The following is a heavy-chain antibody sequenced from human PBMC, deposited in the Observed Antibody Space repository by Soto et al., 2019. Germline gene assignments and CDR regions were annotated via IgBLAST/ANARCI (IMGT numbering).Heavy chain of an antibody. CDR2: LSSDGDT. CDR1: GFPFINYA. V-gene: IGHV3-23*01. D-gene: IGHD3-3*01. Sequence: ELQLLESGGGLVQPGGSLRLSCTASGFPFINYAMTWVRQAPGKGLEWVSTLSSDGDTYYADSVKGRFTVSRDNSKSTLYLQMNSVGGDDTAVYFCAKDRGLLSIFGAVHLDWWDRGTLVTVSS. CDR3: AKDRGLLSIFGAVHLDW. J-gene: IGHJ4*02.